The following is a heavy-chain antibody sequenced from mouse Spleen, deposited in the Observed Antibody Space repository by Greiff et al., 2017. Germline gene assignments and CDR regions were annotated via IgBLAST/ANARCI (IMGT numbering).Heavy chain of an antibody. CDR3: ARRFYYDYDEGFAY. V-gene: IGHV2-2*01. CDR1: GFSLTSYG. J-gene: IGHJ3*01. CDR2: IWSGGST. Sequence: QVQLQQSGPGLVQPSQSLSITCTVSGFSLTSYGVHWVRQSPGKGLEWLGVIWSGGSTDYNAAFISRLSISKDNSKSQVFFKMNSLQADDTAIYYCARRFYYDYDEGFAYWGQGTLVTVSA. D-gene: IGHD2-4*01.